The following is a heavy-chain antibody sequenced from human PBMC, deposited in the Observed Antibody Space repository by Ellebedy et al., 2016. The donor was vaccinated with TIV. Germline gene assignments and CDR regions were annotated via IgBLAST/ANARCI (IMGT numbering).Heavy chain of an antibody. D-gene: IGHD6-19*01. CDR2: IDSTSRFT. CDR1: GFTFSSYT. J-gene: IGHJ5*02. V-gene: IGHV3-21*01. CDR3: ARDRIAVADNWFDP. Sequence: GGSLRLSCAASGFTFSSYTLNWVRQAPGKGLEWVSCIDSTSRFTYYADSVKGRFTISRDDAKNSLYLQMNSLRDEDTAVYYCARDRIAVADNWFDPWGQGTLVTVSS.